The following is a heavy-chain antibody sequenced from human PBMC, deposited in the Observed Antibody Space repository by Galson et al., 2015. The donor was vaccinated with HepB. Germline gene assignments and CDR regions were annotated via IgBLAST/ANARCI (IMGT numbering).Heavy chain of an antibody. D-gene: IGHD5-24*01. V-gene: IGHV5-51*01. CDR2: IYPGDSDT. CDR1: GYSFMRYW. Sequence: QSGAEVKKAGESLRISCQGSGYSFMRYWIGWVRQMPGKGLEWMGTIYPGDSDTRYGPTFQGQVTMSVDKSIRTAYLHWSSLKASDTGIYYCARQMATALHYFDYWGQGTLVTVSS. CDR3: ARQMATALHYFDY. J-gene: IGHJ4*02.